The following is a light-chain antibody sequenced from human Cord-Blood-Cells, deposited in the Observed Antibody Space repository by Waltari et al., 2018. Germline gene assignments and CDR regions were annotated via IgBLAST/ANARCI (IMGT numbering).Light chain of an antibody. CDR2: AAS. CDR3: QQSYSTPPKFT. CDR1: QSISSY. J-gene: IGKJ3*01. Sequence: DIQMTQYPSSLSASVGARVTITCRASQSISSYLNWYQQKPGKAPKRLIYAASILQSVVPSRLSGSGSGTDFTLTSSSLQPEDFSTYYCQQSYSTPPKFTFGPGTKVDIK. V-gene: IGKV1-39*01.